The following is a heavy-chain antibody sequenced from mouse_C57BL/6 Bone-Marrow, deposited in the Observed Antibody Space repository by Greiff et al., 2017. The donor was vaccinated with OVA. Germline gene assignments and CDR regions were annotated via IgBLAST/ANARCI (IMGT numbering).Heavy chain of an antibody. V-gene: IGHV5-9-1*02. D-gene: IGHD5-1*01. Sequence: EVKVVESGEGLVKPGGSLKLSCAASGFTFSSYAMSWVRQTPEKRLEWVAYISSGGDYIYYADTVKGRFTISRDNARNTLYLQMSSLKSEDTAMYYCTRGSTLYYAMDYWGQGTSVTVSS. CDR3: TRGSTLYYAMDY. CDR2: ISSGGDYI. CDR1: GFTFSSYA. J-gene: IGHJ4*01.